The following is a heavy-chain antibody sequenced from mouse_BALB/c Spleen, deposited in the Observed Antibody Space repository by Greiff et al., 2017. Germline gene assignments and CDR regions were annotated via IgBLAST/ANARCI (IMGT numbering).Heavy chain of an antibody. Sequence: QVQLQQSGTVLARPGASVKMSCKASGYSFTSYWMHWVKQTPVHGLEWIGAIDPETGGTAYNQKFKGKATLTADKSSSTAYMELRSLTSEDSAVYYCTGGYDDYYAMDYWGQGTSVTVSS. J-gene: IGHJ4*01. V-gene: IGHV1-15*01. CDR2: IDPETGGT. D-gene: IGHD2-2*01. CDR3: TGGYDDYYAMDY. CDR1: GYSFTSYW.